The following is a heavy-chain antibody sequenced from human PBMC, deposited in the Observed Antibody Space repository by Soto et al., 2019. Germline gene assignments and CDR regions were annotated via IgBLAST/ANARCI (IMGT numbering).Heavy chain of an antibody. Sequence: PSETLSLTCAVYGGSFSGYYWSWIRQPPGKGLEWIGEINHSGSTNYNPSLKSRVTISVDTSKNQFPLKLSSVTAADTAVYYCARGRDFWSGYYYYYGMDVWGQGTTVTVSS. V-gene: IGHV4-34*01. J-gene: IGHJ6*02. CDR2: INHSGST. CDR1: GGSFSGYY. D-gene: IGHD3-3*01. CDR3: ARGRDFWSGYYYYYGMDV.